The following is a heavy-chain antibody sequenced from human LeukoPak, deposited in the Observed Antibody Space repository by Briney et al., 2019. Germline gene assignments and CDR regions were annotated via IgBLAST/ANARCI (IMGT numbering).Heavy chain of an antibody. Sequence: GRSLRLSCVASGFIFSNYGMHWVRQAPGKGLEWVAFMSDDGSNEYYADSVKGRFTIYRDNSRDTLYLQMNSLSAEDTAVYYCARDSGSYTGLDYWGQGTLVTVSS. CDR3: ARDSGSYTGLDY. CDR1: GFIFSNYG. J-gene: IGHJ4*02. CDR2: MSDDGSNE. V-gene: IGHV3-33*05. D-gene: IGHD1-26*01.